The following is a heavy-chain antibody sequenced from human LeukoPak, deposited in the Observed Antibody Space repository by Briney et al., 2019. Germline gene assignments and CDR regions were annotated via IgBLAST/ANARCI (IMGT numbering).Heavy chain of an antibody. CDR3: AGSRPINAGGFNWFDP. CDR1: GGSISSSSYY. V-gene: IGHV4-39*07. CDR2: IYYSGST. D-gene: IGHD3-10*01. J-gene: IGHJ5*02. Sequence: ETLSLTCTVSGGSISSSSYYWGWIRQPPGKGLEWIGSIYYSGSTYYNPSLKSRVTISVDTSKNQFSLKLSSVTAADTAVYYCAGSRPINAGGFNWFDPWGQGTLVTVSS.